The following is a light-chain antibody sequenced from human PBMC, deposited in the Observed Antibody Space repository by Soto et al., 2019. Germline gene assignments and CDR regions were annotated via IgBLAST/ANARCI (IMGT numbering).Light chain of an antibody. J-gene: IGKJ1*01. CDR2: GAS. CDR3: QQYNNWPWT. CDR1: QSVATN. Sequence: EIVMTQSPATLSVSPGGRATLSCRASQSVATNLAWYQQKPGQPPRLLIYGASTRATGIPARFSGSGSGTEFTLTISSLQSVDFAVYSCQQYNNWPWTFGQGTKVDI. V-gene: IGKV3-15*01.